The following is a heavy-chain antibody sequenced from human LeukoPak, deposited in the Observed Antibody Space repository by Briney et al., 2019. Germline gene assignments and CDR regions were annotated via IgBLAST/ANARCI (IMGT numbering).Heavy chain of an antibody. Sequence: PGGSLRLSCAASGFTFSSYAMHWVRQAPGKGLEWVAVISYDGSNKYYADSVKGRFTISRDNSKNTLYLQMNSLTAEDTAVYYCAKGIGSDWGFDYWGQGTLVTVSS. D-gene: IGHD6-19*01. V-gene: IGHV3-30-3*01. J-gene: IGHJ4*02. CDR2: ISYDGSNK. CDR1: GFTFSSYA. CDR3: AKGIGSDWGFDY.